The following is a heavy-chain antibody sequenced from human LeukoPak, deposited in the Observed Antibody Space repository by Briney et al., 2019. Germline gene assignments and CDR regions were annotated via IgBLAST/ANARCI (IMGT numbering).Heavy chain of an antibody. J-gene: IGHJ4*02. V-gene: IGHV4-34*01. CDR2: INHSGST. CDR3: ARRRGYVVKD. Sequence: SETLSLTCAVYGGSFSGYYWSWIRQPPGKGLEWIGEINHSGSTNYNPSLKSRVTISVDTSKNQFSPKLSSVTAADTAVYYCARRRGYVVKDWGQGTLVTVSS. D-gene: IGHD2-21*01. CDR1: GGSFSGYY.